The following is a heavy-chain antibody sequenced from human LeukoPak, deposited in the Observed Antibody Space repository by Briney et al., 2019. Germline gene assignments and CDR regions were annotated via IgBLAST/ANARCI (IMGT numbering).Heavy chain of an antibody. CDR1: GGSFSGYY. D-gene: IGHD3-9*01. CDR3: ARHVWLQPFDY. J-gene: IGHJ4*02. Sequence: SETLSLTCAVYGGSFSGYYWSWIRQPPGKGLEWIGYIYYSGSTNYNPSLKSRVTISVDTSKNQFSLKLSSVTAADTAVYYCARHVWLQPFDYWGQGTLVTVSS. V-gene: IGHV4-59*08. CDR2: IYYSGST.